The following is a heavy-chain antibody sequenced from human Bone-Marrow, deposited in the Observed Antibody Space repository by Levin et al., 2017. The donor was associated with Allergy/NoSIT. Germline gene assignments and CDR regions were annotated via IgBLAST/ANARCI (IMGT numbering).Heavy chain of an antibody. D-gene: IGHD3-10*01. CDR2: IYYSGST. CDR1: GGSISSSSYY. Sequence: SETLSLTCTVSGGSISSSSYYWGWIRQPPGKGLEWIGSIYYSGSTYYNPSLKSRVTISVDTSKNQFSLKLSSVTAADTAVYYCASGSDNWFDPWGQGTLVTVSS. J-gene: IGHJ5*02. CDR3: ASGSDNWFDP. V-gene: IGHV4-39*01.